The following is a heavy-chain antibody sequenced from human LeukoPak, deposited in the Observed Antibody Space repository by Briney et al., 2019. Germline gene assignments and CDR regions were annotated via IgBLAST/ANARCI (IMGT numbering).Heavy chain of an antibody. V-gene: IGHV4-59*01. D-gene: IGHD3-3*01. CDR3: ASGSSYDFWSGYYLGPFDY. CDR1: GGSISSYY. CDR2: IYYSGST. J-gene: IGHJ4*02. Sequence: SETLSLTCTVSGGSISSYYWSWIRQPPGKGLEWIGYIYYSGSTNYNPSLMSRVTISVDTSKNQFSLKLSSVTAADTAVYYCASGSSYDFWSGYYLGPFDYWGQGTLVTVSS.